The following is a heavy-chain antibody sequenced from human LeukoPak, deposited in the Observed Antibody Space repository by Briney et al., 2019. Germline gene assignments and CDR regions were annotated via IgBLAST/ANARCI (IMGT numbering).Heavy chain of an antibody. D-gene: IGHD5-12*01. CDR1: GFTFSSYW. V-gene: IGHV3-74*01. CDR3: AKDRYGGYVYNAMDV. J-gene: IGHJ6*02. Sequence: PGGSLRLSCAASGFTFSSYWMHWVRQAPGKGLVWVSRINSDGDSTSYADSVKGRFTISRDNSKNTLYLQMNSLRAEDTAVYFCAKDRYGGYVYNAMDVWGQGTTVTVSS. CDR2: INSDGDST.